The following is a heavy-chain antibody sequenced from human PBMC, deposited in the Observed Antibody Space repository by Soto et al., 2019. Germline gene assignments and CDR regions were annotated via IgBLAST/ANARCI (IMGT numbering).Heavy chain of an antibody. V-gene: IGHV3-73*01. Sequence: LRLSCAASGFTFSGSAMHWVRQASGKGLEWVGRIRSKANSYATAYAASVKGRFTISRDDSKNTAYLQMNSLKTEDTAVYYCTRIGIPMTAWGQGTLVNVSS. D-gene: IGHD3-22*01. CDR1: GFTFSGSA. J-gene: IGHJ5*02. CDR2: IRSKANSYAT. CDR3: TRIGIPMTA.